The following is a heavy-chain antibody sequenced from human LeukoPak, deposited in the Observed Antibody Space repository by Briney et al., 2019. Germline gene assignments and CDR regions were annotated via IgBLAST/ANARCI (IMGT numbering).Heavy chain of an antibody. V-gene: IGHV3-30*03. D-gene: IGHD3-16*02. CDR3: TRRYDYVWGSYRSKNFDY. Sequence: PGGSLRLSCAASGFTFSSYGMHWVRQAPGKGLEWVAVISYDGSNKYYADSVKGRFTISRDNSKNTLYLQMNSLKTEDTAVYYCTRRYDYVWGSYRSKNFDYWGQGTLVTVSS. CDR1: GFTFSSYG. J-gene: IGHJ4*02. CDR2: ISYDGSNK.